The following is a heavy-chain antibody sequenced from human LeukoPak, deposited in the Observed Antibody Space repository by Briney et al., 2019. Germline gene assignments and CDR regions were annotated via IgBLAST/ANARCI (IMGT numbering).Heavy chain of an antibody. CDR1: GGSISSYY. Sequence: SETLSLTCTVSGGSISSYYWSWIRQPAGKGLEWIGRIYTSGSTNYNPSLKSRVTMSVDTSKNQFSLKLSSVTAADTAVYYCARASEDYCSSTSCSGNYYYYYYVDVWGKGTTVTVSS. CDR3: ARASEDYCSSTSCSGNYYYYYYVDV. V-gene: IGHV4-4*07. D-gene: IGHD2-2*01. CDR2: IYTSGST. J-gene: IGHJ6*03.